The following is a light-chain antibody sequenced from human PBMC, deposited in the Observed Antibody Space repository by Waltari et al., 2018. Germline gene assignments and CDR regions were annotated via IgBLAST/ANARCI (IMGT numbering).Light chain of an antibody. CDR2: GAA. V-gene: IGKV1-12*01. Sequence: DIQMTQSPSSVSASVGDSVTITCRASQDISGRLAGYQQKPGVAPKALIFGAANLLNGVPSRFSGGGSGTNFTFTITGLQPGDFATYFCQQTYAFPLTFGQGTRIEI. J-gene: IGKJ1*01. CDR1: QDISGR. CDR3: QQTYAFPLT.